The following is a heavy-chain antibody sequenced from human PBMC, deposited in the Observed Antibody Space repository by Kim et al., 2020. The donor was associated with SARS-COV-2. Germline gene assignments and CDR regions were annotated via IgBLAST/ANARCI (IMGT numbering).Heavy chain of an antibody. CDR2: SNPNSGGT. D-gene: IGHD3-10*01. CDR3: ARELITMVRGVRDSLGY. V-gene: IGHV1-2*02. Sequence: ASVKVSCKASGYTFTGYYMHWVRQAPGQGLEWMGWSNPNSGGTNYAQKFQGRVTMTRDTSISTAYMELSRLRSDDTAVYYCARELITMVRGVRDSLGYWGQGTLVTVSS. CDR1: GYTFTGYY. J-gene: IGHJ4*02.